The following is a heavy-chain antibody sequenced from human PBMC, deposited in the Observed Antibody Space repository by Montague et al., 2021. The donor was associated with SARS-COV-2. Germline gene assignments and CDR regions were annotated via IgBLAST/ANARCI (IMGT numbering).Heavy chain of an antibody. D-gene: IGHD3-22*01. V-gene: IGHV4-34*01. J-gene: IGHJ4*02. CDR1: GGSFGDDH. Sequence: SETLSLTCGVYGGSFGDDHWSWIRQPPGKGLEWIGDIKQSGSTNYNPSLKSRVTISVDTSRNQFSLKLTSVTAADTAVYFCARGHPSVSMIVVVFTSASYYFDYWGQGALVPSPQ. CDR2: IKQSGST. CDR3: ARGHPSVSMIVVVFTSASYYFDY.